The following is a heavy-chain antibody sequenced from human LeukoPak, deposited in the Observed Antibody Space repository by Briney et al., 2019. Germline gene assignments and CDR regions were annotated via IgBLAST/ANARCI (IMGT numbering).Heavy chain of an antibody. D-gene: IGHD5-24*01. CDR1: GYTFTKSY. V-gene: IGHV1-46*01. CDR2: INPGGDNT. CDR3: ARIRDGYNDAYDI. J-gene: IGHJ3*02. Sequence: AASVKVSCKASGYTFTKSYIHWVRQAPGQRLEWMGLINPGGDNTDYAQKFQGRVTMTSDTSARTVYMELSSLRSEDTAIYYCARIRDGYNDAYDIWGQGTVVTVPS.